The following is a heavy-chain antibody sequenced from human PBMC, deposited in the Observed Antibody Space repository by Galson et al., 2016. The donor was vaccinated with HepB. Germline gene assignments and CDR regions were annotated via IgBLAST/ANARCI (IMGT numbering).Heavy chain of an antibody. J-gene: IGHJ6*02. CDR3: ARDGRRGYDMDV. V-gene: IGHV3-48*02. CDR2: IASNRRTI. Sequence: SLRLSCAASGFTFSDYSMNWVRQAPGKGLEWVSYIASNRRTIYYADSARGRFTISRDNAKSSLYLQMNSLRDEDTAVYYCARDGRRGYDMDVWGQGTTVTVSS. CDR1: GFTFSDYS.